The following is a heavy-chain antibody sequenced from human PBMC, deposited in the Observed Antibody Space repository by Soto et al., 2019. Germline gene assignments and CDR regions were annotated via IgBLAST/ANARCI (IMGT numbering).Heavy chain of an antibody. CDR2: ISAYNGNT. Sequence: ASVKVSCKASGYTFTIYGISWVRQAPGQGLEWMGWISAYNGNTNYAQKLQGRVTMTTDTSTSTAYMELRSLRSDDTAVYYCARDSHYDYVWGSYRRGSLSFDYWG. V-gene: IGHV1-18*01. J-gene: IGHJ4*01. D-gene: IGHD3-16*02. CDR3: ARDSHYDYVWGSYRRGSLSFDY. CDR1: GYTFTIYG.